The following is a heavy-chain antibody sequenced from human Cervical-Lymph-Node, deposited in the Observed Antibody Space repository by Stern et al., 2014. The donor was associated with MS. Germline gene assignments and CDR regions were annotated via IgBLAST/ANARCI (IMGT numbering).Heavy chain of an antibody. D-gene: IGHD3-22*01. CDR2: IIPFLGIA. Sequence: QVQLVESGAEVKKPGSSVKVSCKASGGTLNNYAVSWVRQAPGQGLEWIGKIIPFLGIANYAHKFQGRVTLTGAATTSYMEVSSLRSDDTAVYYCARSPDLYDSSGYYFDWGQGTLVTVSS. J-gene: IGHJ4*02. CDR3: ARSPDLYDSSGYYFD. CDR1: GGTLNNYA. V-gene: IGHV1-69*09.